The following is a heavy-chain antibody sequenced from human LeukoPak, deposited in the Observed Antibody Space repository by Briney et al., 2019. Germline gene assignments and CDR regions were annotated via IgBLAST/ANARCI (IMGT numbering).Heavy chain of an antibody. V-gene: IGHV4-59*01. J-gene: IGHJ4*02. CDR2: IYYSGSS. Sequence: SETLSLTCTVSGGSISSYHWSWIRQPPGKGLEWIAYIYYSGSSNYNPSLKSRVTMSVDTSRHHFSLKLSSVTAADTAVYYCARISDTAMDYWGQGTLVTVSS. D-gene: IGHD5-18*01. CDR3: ARISDTAMDY. CDR1: GGSISSYH.